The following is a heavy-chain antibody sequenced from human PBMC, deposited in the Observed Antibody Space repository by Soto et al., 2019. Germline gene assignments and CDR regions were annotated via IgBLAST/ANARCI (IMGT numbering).Heavy chain of an antibody. Sequence: SVKVSCKASGGTFSSYAISWVRQAPGQGLEWMGGIIPIFGTANYAQKFQGRVTITADKSPSTAYMELSSLRSEDTAVYYCVVPAASYKYKWFDPWGQGTLVTVSS. CDR2: IIPIFGTA. V-gene: IGHV1-69*06. CDR1: GGTFSSYA. D-gene: IGHD2-2*01. J-gene: IGHJ5*02. CDR3: VVPAASYKYKWFDP.